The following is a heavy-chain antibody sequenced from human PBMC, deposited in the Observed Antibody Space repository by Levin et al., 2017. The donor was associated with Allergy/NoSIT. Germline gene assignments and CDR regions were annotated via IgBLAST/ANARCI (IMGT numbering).Heavy chain of an antibody. V-gene: IGHV3-74*01. CDR1: GFTFSSYW. Sequence: GGSLRLSCAASGFTFSSYWMHWVRQAPGKGLVWVSRINSDGSSTSYADSVKGRFTISRDNAKNTLYLQMNSLRAEDTAVYYCARSYYDFWSGYLDYFDYWGQGTLVTVSS. D-gene: IGHD3-3*01. CDR2: INSDGSST. CDR3: ARSYYDFWSGYLDYFDY. J-gene: IGHJ4*02.